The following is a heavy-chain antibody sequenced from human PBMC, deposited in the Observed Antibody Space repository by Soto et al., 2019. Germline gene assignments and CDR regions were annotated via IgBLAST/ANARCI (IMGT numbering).Heavy chain of an antibody. CDR3: ARLVVVVTAKNGMDV. D-gene: IGHD2-21*02. Sequence: GESLKISREASGYIFTNYWIDWVRQMPGKGLEWMGIIYPGDSDTRYSPSFQDQVSMSVAKSIGTAYLQWSSLKASDTAMYYCARLVVVVTAKNGMDVGGQGTTVTVSS. CDR2: IYPGDSDT. V-gene: IGHV5-51*01. J-gene: IGHJ6*02. CDR1: GYIFTNYW.